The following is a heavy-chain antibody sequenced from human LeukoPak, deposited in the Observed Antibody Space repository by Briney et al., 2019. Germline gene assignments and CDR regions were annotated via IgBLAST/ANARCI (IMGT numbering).Heavy chain of an antibody. V-gene: IGHV1-69*05. D-gene: IGHD4-17*01. J-gene: IGHJ5*02. CDR3: ARDKATVTPEGAWFDP. CDR1: GGTFSSYA. Sequence: ASVKVSCKASGGTFSSYAISWVRQAPGQGLEWMGRIIPIFGAANYAQKFQGRVTITTYESTSKAYMELRSLRSEDTAVYYCARDKATVTPEGAWFDPWGQGTLVTVSS. CDR2: IIPIFGAA.